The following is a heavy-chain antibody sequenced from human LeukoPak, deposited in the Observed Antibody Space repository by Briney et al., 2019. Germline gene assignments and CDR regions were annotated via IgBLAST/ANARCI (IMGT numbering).Heavy chain of an antibody. J-gene: IGHJ4*02. CDR2: MYNSGIT. V-gene: IGHV4-59*01. Sequence: SSETLSLTCTVSGGSISGSYWSGIRQRPGKGREWRAYMYNSGITNYNPSLRRRVTISIDTTKNQFSLQLSSLPAADTATYYCSRGIASYADYGYWGQGILVTVSS. CDR3: SRGIASYADYGY. CDR1: GGSISGSY. D-gene: IGHD4-17*01.